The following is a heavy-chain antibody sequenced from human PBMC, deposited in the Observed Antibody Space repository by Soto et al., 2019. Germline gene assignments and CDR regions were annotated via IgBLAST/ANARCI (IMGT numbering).Heavy chain of an antibody. J-gene: IGHJ4*02. Sequence: GGSLRLSCSASGFTFSDYYMSWIRQAPGKGLEWVSYISSSGSSTYYADSVKGRFTISRDNAKNSLYLQMNSLRAEDTAVYYCVRDGDGGGWFHFFVYWGQGALVTVSS. V-gene: IGHV3-11*01. CDR3: VRDGDGGGWFHFFVY. CDR1: GFTFSDYY. CDR2: ISSSGSST. D-gene: IGHD6-19*01.